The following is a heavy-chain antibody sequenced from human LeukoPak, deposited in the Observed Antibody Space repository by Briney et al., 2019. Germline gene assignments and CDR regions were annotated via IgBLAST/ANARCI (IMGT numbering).Heavy chain of an antibody. D-gene: IGHD2-2*01. Sequence: GRSLRLSCAASGFTFSTYWMHWVRQAPGKGLVWVSRINTDGSTTTYADSVKGRFTISRDNAKNTLYLQMNSLRAEDTAVYYCAREKKSSTSMDYWGQGTLVTVST. V-gene: IGHV3-74*01. J-gene: IGHJ4*02. CDR1: GFTFSTYW. CDR3: AREKKSSTSMDY. CDR2: INTDGSTT.